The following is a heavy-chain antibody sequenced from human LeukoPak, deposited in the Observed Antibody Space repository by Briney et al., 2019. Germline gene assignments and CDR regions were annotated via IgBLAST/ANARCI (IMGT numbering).Heavy chain of an antibody. D-gene: IGHD3-10*01. J-gene: IGHJ4*02. Sequence: GASVKVSCKASGYTFTSYAMHWVRQAPGQRLEWMGWINAGNGNTKYSQKFQGRVTITRDTSASTAYMELSSLRSEDTAVYYCARVTMVRGAHFDYWGQGTLVTVSS. V-gene: IGHV1-3*01. CDR3: ARVTMVRGAHFDY. CDR2: INAGNGNT. CDR1: GYTFTSYA.